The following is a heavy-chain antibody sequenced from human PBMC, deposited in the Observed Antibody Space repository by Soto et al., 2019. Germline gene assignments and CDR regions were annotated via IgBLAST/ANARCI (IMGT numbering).Heavy chain of an antibody. D-gene: IGHD6-19*01. J-gene: IGHJ5*02. Sequence: GGSLRLSCAASGFTFSSYAMTWVRQAAGKGLEWVSSISGSGVNTFYADSVNGRFSISRDRSNQTVFLQMSNLRAEDTAVYYCARDLSSGVLRNWFDPWGHGTLVTVS. CDR3: ARDLSSGVLRNWFDP. CDR1: GFTFSSYA. CDR2: ISGSGVNT. V-gene: IGHV3-23*01.